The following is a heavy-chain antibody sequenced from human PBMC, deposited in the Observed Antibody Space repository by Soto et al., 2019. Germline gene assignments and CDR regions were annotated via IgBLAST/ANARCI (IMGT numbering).Heavy chain of an antibody. CDR2: IIPLFGTP. D-gene: IGHD3-10*01. J-gene: IGHJ4*02. CDR1: GGIFRTYA. Sequence: QVQLVQSGAEVKKPGSSVKVSCKASGGIFRTYAITWLRQAPGQGLEWMGGIIPLFGTPNYAKRFQGRVTITADESTSTAYMELSRLRSEDTAVYYCASDRDDYGSGTYYNRIDFWGQGTLVTVSS. CDR3: ASDRDDYGSGTYYNRIDF. V-gene: IGHV1-69*01.